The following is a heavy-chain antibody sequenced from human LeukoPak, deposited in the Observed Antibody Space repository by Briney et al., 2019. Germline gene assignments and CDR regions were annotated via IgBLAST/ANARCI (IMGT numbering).Heavy chain of an antibody. J-gene: IGHJ4*02. CDR2: IYWDDDK. CDR3: ARMMYGDFVDYFDF. CDR1: GFSLSTSGVG. Sequence: SGPTLVNPTQTLTLTCTFSGFSLSTSGVGVGWIRQPPGKALEWLALIYWDDDKRYSPSLKSRLTITKDTSKNQVVLTMTNMDPVDTATYYCARMMYGDFVDYFDFWGQGTLVTVSS. V-gene: IGHV2-5*02. D-gene: IGHD4-17*01.